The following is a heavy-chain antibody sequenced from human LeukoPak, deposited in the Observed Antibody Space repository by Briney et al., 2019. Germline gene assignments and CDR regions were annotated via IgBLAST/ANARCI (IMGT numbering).Heavy chain of an antibody. CDR3: ARATDSGYDS. Sequence: GGSLRLSCAASGFTFDDYAMHWVRQAPGKGLEWVSGISWNSGSIGYADSVKGRFTISRDNSKNTLYLQMNSLRAEDTAVYYCARATDSGYDSWGQGTLVTVSS. D-gene: IGHD5-12*01. V-gene: IGHV3-9*01. CDR1: GFTFDDYA. CDR2: ISWNSGSI. J-gene: IGHJ4*02.